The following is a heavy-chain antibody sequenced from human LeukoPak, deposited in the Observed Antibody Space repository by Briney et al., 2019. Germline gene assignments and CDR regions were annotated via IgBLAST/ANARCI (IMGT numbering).Heavy chain of an antibody. D-gene: IGHD2-21*02. CDR1: GFTFSSYG. Sequence: GGSLRLSCAASGFTFSSYGMHWVRQAPGKGLDWVAVIWYDGSNKYYADSVKGRFTISRDNSKNTLYLQMNSLRAEDTAVYYCAKATAPYYYGMDVWGQGTTVTVSS. CDR2: IWYDGSNK. CDR3: AKATAPYYYGMDV. J-gene: IGHJ6*02. V-gene: IGHV3-33*06.